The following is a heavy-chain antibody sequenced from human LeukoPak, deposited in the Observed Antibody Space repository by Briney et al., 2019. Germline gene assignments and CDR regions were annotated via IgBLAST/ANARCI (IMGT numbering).Heavy chain of an antibody. CDR1: GSTFSSYG. CDR2: IRYDGSNK. CDR3: ARDSAYYYDSRGTGFDY. D-gene: IGHD3-22*01. V-gene: IGHV3-30*02. J-gene: IGHJ4*02. Sequence: GGSLRLSCAASGSTFSSYGMHWVRQAPGKGLEWVAFIRYDGSNKYYADSVKGRFTISRDNSKNTLYLQMNSLRAEDTALYYRARDSAYYYDSRGTGFDYWGQGTLVTVSS.